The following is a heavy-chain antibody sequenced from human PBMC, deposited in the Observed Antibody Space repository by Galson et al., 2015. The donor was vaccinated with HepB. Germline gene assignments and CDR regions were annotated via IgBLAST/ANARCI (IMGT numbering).Heavy chain of an antibody. V-gene: IGHV1-69*06. CDR1: GGTFSSYA. D-gene: IGHD1-1*01. J-gene: IGHJ3*02. CDR2: IIPIFGTA. CDR3: ARDIDLVADNLPLDAFDI. Sequence: SVKVSCKASGGTFSSYAISWVRQAPGQGLEWMGGIIPIFGTANYAQKFQGRVTITADKSTSTAYMELSSLRSEDTAVYYCARDIDLVADNLPLDAFDIWGQGTMVTVSS.